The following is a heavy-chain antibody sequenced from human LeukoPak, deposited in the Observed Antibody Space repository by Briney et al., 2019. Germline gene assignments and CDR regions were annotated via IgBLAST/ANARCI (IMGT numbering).Heavy chain of an antibody. CDR2: ISAYNGNT. CDR3: ARGPPSLPPAAMFAWFDP. D-gene: IGHD2-2*01. V-gene: IGHV1-18*04. Sequence: PRASVKVSCKASRYTFTSYGISWVRQAHGQGLEWMGWISAYNGNTNYAQKLQGRVTMTTDTSTSTAYMELRSLRSDDTAVYYCARGPPSLPPAAMFAWFDPWGQGILVTVSS. J-gene: IGHJ5*02. CDR1: RYTFTSYG.